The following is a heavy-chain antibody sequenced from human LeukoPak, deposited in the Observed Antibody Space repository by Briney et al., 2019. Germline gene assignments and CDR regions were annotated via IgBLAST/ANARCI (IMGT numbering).Heavy chain of an antibody. V-gene: IGHV3-33*01. J-gene: IGHJ4*02. Sequence: GGSLRLSCAASGFPFGTYGMHWVRQAPGKGLEWVAVIWYDGSNKYYADSVKGRFTISGDNSKNTLYLQINSLRAEDTAVYYCARASGSYDYWGQGTLVTVSS. CDR3: ARASGSYDY. CDR1: GFPFGTYG. CDR2: IWYDGSNK. D-gene: IGHD1-26*01.